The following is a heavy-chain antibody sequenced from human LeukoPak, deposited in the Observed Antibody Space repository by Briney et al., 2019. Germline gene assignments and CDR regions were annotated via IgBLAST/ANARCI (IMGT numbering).Heavy chain of an antibody. D-gene: IGHD3-10*01. CDR1: GFTVSSNY. V-gene: IGHV3-53*01. CDR3: ATKGLRGAFDI. J-gene: IGHJ3*02. Sequence: GGSLRLSCAASGFTVSSNYMSWVRQAPGKGLEWVSVIYSGGSTYYADSVKGRFTISRDNSKNTLYLQMNSLRADDTAVYYWATKGLRGAFDIWGQGTMVTVSS. CDR2: IYSGGST.